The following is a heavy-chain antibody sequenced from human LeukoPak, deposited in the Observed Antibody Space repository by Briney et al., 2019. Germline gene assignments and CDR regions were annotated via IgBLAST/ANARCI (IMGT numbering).Heavy chain of an antibody. V-gene: IGHV3-23*01. CDR1: GFTFSSYA. Sequence: GGSLRLSRAASGFTFSSYAMSWVRQAPGKGLEWVSGISGSGDNTYYADSVKGRFTISRDNSKNTLYLQMNSLRAEDTAVYYCAKEVGYSGYDPYFDYWGQGTLVTVSS. CDR2: ISGSGDNT. D-gene: IGHD5-12*01. J-gene: IGHJ4*02. CDR3: AKEVGYSGYDPYFDY.